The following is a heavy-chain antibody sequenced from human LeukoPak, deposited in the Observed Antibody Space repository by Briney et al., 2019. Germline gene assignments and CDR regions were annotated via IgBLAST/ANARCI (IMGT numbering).Heavy chain of an antibody. Sequence: SETLSLTCAVYGGSFSGYYWSWIRQPPGKGLEWIGEINHSGSTNYNPSLKSRVTISVDTSKNQFSLKLSSVTAADTAVYYCARGTRGYSSGWYGYWGQGTLVTVSS. J-gene: IGHJ4*02. V-gene: IGHV4-34*01. CDR1: GGSFSGYY. CDR2: INHSGST. D-gene: IGHD6-19*01. CDR3: ARGTRGYSSGWYGY.